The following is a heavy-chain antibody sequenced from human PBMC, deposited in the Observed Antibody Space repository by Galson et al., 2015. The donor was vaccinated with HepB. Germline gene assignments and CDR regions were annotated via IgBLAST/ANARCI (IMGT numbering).Heavy chain of an antibody. J-gene: IGHJ4*02. CDR3: AREGRLAY. CDR2: VNQDGTEK. CDR1: GFTFSSYW. Sequence: SLRLSCAASGFTFSSYWMSWVRQAPGKGLECVATVNQDGTEKHYVESVKGRFTISRDNAKNSQYLQMNGLRAEDTAVYYCAREGRLAYWGQGTLVTVSS. V-gene: IGHV3-7*01.